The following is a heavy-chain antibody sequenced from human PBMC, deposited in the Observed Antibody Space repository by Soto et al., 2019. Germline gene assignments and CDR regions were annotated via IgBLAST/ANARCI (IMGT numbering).Heavy chain of an antibody. V-gene: IGHV3-7*03. Sequence: GGSLRLSCAASGFTFSSYWMSWVRQAPGKGLEWVANIKQDGSEKYYVDSVKGRFTISRDNAKNSLYLKMNSLRAEDTAVYYCARDSNWGSGAFDIWGQGTMVTVSS. D-gene: IGHD7-27*01. CDR1: GFTFSSYW. CDR3: ARDSNWGSGAFDI. CDR2: IKQDGSEK. J-gene: IGHJ3*02.